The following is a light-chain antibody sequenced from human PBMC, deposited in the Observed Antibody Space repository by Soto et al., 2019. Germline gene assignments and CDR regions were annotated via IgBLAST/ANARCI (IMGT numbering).Light chain of an antibody. CDR1: SSNIETNV. CDR2: GNN. V-gene: IGLV1-51*01. CDR3: GSWDGSLKSVV. J-gene: IGLJ2*01. Sequence: QSALTQPPSMSAAPGQTVTISCTGSSSNIETNVVSWYQQIPGTAPKLLIYGNNKRPSGIADRFSGSKSGTSATLGITELQTGDEADYYCGSWDGSLKSVVFGGGTKLTVL.